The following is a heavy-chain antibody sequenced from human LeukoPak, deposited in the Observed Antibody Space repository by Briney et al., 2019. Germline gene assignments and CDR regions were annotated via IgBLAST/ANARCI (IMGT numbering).Heavy chain of an antibody. CDR2: IYYSGST. V-gene: IGHV4-30-4*08. D-gene: IGHD1-26*01. J-gene: IGHJ4*02. CDR3: ASNSGRYRQIDY. Sequence: PSETLSLTCTVSGGSISSGDYYWSWIRQPPGKGLEWIGYIYYSGSTYYNPSLKSRVTISGDTSKNQFSLKLSSVTAADTAVYYCASNSGRYRQIDYWGQGTLVTVSS. CDR1: GGSISSGDYY.